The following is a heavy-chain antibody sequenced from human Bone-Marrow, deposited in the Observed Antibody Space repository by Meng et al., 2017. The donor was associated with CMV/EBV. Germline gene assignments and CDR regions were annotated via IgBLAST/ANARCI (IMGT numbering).Heavy chain of an antibody. D-gene: IGHD3-22*01. CDR1: GFTFSSYS. CDR3: ARDLRMAYDSSGFIDY. V-gene: IGHV3-48*04. CDR2: ISSSSSTI. J-gene: IGHJ4*02. Sequence: GGSLRLSCAASGFTFSSYSMNWVRQAPGKGLEWVSYISSSSSTIYYADSVKGRFTISRDNAKNSLYLQMNSLRAEDTAVYYCARDLRMAYDSSGFIDYWGQGTLVTVSS.